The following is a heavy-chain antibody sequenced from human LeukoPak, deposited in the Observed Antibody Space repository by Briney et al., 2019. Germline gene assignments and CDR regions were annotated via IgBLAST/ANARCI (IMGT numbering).Heavy chain of an antibody. V-gene: IGHV4-59*11. CDR1: GGSISSHY. CDR2: IYYSGST. CDR3: ASAPDYYYYGMDV. J-gene: IGHJ6*02. Sequence: SETLSLTCTVSGGSISSHYWSWIRQPPGKGLEWIGYIYYSGSTNYNPSLKSRVTISVDTSKNQFSLKLSSVTAADTAVYYCASAPDYYYYGMDVWGQGTTVTVSS.